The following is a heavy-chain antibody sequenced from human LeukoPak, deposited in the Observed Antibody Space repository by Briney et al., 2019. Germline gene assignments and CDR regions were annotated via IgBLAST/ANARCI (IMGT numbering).Heavy chain of an antibody. CDR1: GFTFSSYG. CDR2: IRYDGSNK. Sequence: GGSLRLSCAASGFTFSSYGMHWVRQAPGKGLEWVAFIRYDGSNKYYADSVKGRFTISRDNSKNTLYLQMNSLRAEDTAVYYCAKDSMYYYDSSGYYYVGGYFDYWGQGTLVTVSS. V-gene: IGHV3-30*02. CDR3: AKDSMYYYDSSGYYYVGGYFDY. D-gene: IGHD3-22*01. J-gene: IGHJ4*02.